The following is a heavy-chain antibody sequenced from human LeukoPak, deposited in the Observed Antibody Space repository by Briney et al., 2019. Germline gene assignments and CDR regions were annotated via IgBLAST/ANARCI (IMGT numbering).Heavy chain of an antibody. CDR3: AKDLGPAGAAWFDP. V-gene: IGHV3-43*01. D-gene: IGHD4-17*01. CDR2: ISGDGGST. J-gene: IGHJ5*02. Sequence: GGSLSLSCAASGFTFDGYSMHWVRQPPGKGLEWVSLISGDGGSTYSADSVKGRFTVFRDNSKNSLYLQMDSLRTEDTAFYYCAKDLGPAGAAWFDPWGQGTLVTVSS. CDR1: GFTFDGYS.